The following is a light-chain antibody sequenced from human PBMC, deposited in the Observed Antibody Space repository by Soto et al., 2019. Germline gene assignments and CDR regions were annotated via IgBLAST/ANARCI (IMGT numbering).Light chain of an antibody. CDR1: SGHSSYA. V-gene: IGLV4-69*01. J-gene: IGLJ2*01. Sequence: QPVLTQSPSASASLGASVKLTCTLSSGHSSYAIAWHQQQPEKGPRYLMKLESDGSHTKGDAIPDRFSGSSSGAESYLTISSLQSEDEADYYCQTWGTGIHVVFGGRTKITVL. CDR2: LESDGSH. CDR3: QTWGTGIHVV.